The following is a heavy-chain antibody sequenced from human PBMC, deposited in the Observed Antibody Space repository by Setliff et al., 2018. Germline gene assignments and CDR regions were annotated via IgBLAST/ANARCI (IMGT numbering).Heavy chain of an antibody. D-gene: IGHD2-2*02. J-gene: IGHJ3*01. Sequence: TGGSLRLSCAVSGFTFSKAWMHWVRQAPGKGLEWVGRVKSNTDGGAIDYAAPVKGRLTISRDDSKNTVFLQMNSLKTEDTAVYYCATDVPACRGFTCYNAFDVWGQGTMVTVSS. CDR3: ATDVPACRGFTCYNAFDV. V-gene: IGHV3-15*07. CDR2: VKSNTDGGAI. CDR1: GFTFSKAW.